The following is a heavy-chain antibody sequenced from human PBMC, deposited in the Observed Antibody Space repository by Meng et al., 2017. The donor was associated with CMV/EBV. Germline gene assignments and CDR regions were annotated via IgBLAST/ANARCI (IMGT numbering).Heavy chain of an antibody. CDR2: IYYSGST. CDR3: ASLSTEGIVVVVAATN. D-gene: IGHD2-15*01. V-gene: IGHV4-39*07. Sequence: SETLSLTCTVSGGSISSSSYYWGWIRQPPGKGLEWIGSIYYSGSTYYNPSLKSRVTISVDTSKNQFSLKLSSVTAADTAVYYCASLSTEGIVVVVAATNWGQGTLVTVSS. J-gene: IGHJ4*02. CDR1: GGSISSSSYY.